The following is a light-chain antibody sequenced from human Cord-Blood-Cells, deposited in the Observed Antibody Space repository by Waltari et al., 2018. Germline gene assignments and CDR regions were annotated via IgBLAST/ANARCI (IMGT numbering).Light chain of an antibody. V-gene: IGKV3-15*01. Sequence: EIVMTQSPATLSVSPGERATLSCRASQSVSSNLAWYQQKPGQAPRLLIYGASTRASGIPAKVSGSGSRTDFTLTISSLQSEDFAVYYCQQYNNWWTFGQGTKVEIK. J-gene: IGKJ1*01. CDR3: QQYNNWWT. CDR2: GAS. CDR1: QSVSSN.